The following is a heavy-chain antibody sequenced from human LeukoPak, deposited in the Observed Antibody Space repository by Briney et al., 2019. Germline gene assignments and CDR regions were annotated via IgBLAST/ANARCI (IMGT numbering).Heavy chain of an antibody. J-gene: IGHJ4*02. V-gene: IGHV3-30-3*01. CDR2: ISYDGSNK. Sequence: GRSMRLSCAASGFTFSSYAMHWVRQAPGKGLGWVAVISYDGSNKYYADSVKGRFTISRDNSKNTLYLQMNSPRAEDTAVYYCARDQGYSYGYAHFDYWGQGTLVTVSS. D-gene: IGHD5-18*01. CDR1: GFTFSSYA. CDR3: ARDQGYSYGYAHFDY.